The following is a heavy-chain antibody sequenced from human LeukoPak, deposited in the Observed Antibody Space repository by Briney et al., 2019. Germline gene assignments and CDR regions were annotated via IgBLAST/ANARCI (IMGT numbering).Heavy chain of an antibody. J-gene: IGHJ6*03. CDR2: IYPGDSDT. CDR1: GYNFSRYW. Sequence: GESLKISCKGSGYNFSRYWIGWVRQMPGKGLEWMGIIYPGDSDTRYSPSFQGQVTISADKSISTAYLQWSSLKASDTAMYYCARQYSGYDFSYYYMDVWGKGTTVTVSS. V-gene: IGHV5-51*01. D-gene: IGHD5-12*01. CDR3: ARQYSGYDFSYYYMDV.